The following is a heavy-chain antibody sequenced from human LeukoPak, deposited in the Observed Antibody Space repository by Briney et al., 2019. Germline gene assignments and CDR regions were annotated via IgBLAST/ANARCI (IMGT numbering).Heavy chain of an antibody. CDR3: AQVRGYSSGWIRFDY. D-gene: IGHD6-19*01. CDR2: IYYSGST. V-gene: IGHV4-30-4*01. CDR1: GGSISSGDYY. J-gene: IGHJ4*02. Sequence: SETLSLTCTVSGGSISSGDYYWSWIRQPPGKGLEWIGYIYYSGSTYYNPSLKSRVTISVDTSKNQFSLKLSSVTAADTAVYYCAQVRGYSSGWIRFDYWGQGTLVTVSS.